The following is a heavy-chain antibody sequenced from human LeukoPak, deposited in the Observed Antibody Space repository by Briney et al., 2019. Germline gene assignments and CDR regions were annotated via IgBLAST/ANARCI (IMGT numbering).Heavy chain of an antibody. D-gene: IGHD1-1*01. V-gene: IGHV4-34*01. J-gene: IGHJ4*02. CDR3: ARDGTEIYDY. CDR1: GGPFSGYY. Sequence: SETLSLTCAVYGGPFSGYYWSWIRQPPGKGLEWIGEINHSGSTNYNPSLKSRVTISVDTSKNQFSLKLSSVTAADTAVYYCARDGTEIYDYWGQGTLVTVSS. CDR2: INHSGST.